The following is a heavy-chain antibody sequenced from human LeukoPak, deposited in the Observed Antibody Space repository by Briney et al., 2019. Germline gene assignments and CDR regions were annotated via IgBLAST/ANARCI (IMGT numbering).Heavy chain of an antibody. CDR2: INHSGST. J-gene: IGHJ4*02. D-gene: IGHD3-22*01. CDR3: ARGPGLLLYYFDY. CDR1: GGSFSGYY. V-gene: IGHV4-34*01. Sequence: SETLSLTCAVYGGSFSGYYWSWIRQPPGKGLEWIGEINHSGSTNYNPSLKGRVTISVDTSKNQFSLKLSSVTATDTAVYYCARGPGLLLYYFDYWGQGTLVTVSS.